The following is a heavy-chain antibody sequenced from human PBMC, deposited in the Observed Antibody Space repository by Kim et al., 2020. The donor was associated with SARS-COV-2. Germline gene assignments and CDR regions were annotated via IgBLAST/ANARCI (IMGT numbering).Heavy chain of an antibody. J-gene: IGHJ4*02. Sequence: GGSLRLSCAAAGCTFADSVMQLVLQVPGKWREWVALVSGAGGAIYYAESVKGRFTISRDNSKDSLYLQMNSLRADDTAFYYCSKASGWLPRYWGQGTLVTGSS. D-gene: IGHD6-19*01. CDR3: SKASGWLPRY. CDR2: VSGAGGAI. V-gene: IGHV3-43*02. CDR1: GCTFADSV.